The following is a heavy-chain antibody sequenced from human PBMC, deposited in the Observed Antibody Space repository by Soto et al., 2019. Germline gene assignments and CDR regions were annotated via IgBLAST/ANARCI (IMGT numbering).Heavy chain of an antibody. V-gene: IGHV4-31*03. Sequence: SSETLSLTCTVSGGSISSGGYYWSWIRQHPGKGLEWIGYIYYSGSTYYNPSLKSRVTISVDTSKNQFSLKLSSVTAADTAVHYCARVGAAYGMDVWGQGTTVTVSS. CDR3: ARVGAAYGMDV. J-gene: IGHJ6*02. CDR1: GGSISSGGYY. CDR2: IYYSGST.